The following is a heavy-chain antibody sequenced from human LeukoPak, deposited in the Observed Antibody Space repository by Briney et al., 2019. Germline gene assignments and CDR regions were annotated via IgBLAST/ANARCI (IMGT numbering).Heavy chain of an antibody. CDR2: ISSSGSTI. Sequence: GGSLRLSCAASGFTFSSYAMKWVRQAPRQGAEGVSYISSSGSTIYYADSVKGRFTMSRDNARNSLYLQMNSLRAEDTAVYYCARDGPGYSFDHWGQGTLVTVSS. CDR3: ARDGPGYSFDH. D-gene: IGHD5-18*01. V-gene: IGHV3-48*03. CDR1: GFTFSSYA. J-gene: IGHJ4*02.